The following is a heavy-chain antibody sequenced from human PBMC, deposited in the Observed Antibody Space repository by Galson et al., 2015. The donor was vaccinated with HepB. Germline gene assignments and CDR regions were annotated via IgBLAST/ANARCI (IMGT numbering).Heavy chain of an antibody. V-gene: IGHV3-21*01. CDR3: ARAGDYYGSGSYLTGHYYYGMDV. CDR1: RFTFSTYS. CDR2: ISSSSRYI. J-gene: IGHJ6*02. Sequence: SLRLSCAASRFTFSTYSMNWVRQAPGKGLEWVSSISSSSRYIYYADSVKGRFTISRDNAKNSLYLQMNSLRDEDRAVYYCARAGDYYGSGSYLTGHYYYGMDVWGQGTTVTVSS. D-gene: IGHD3-10*01.